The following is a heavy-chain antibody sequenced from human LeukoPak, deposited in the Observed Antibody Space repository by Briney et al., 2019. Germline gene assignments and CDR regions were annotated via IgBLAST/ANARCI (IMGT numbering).Heavy chain of an antibody. J-gene: IGHJ4*02. CDR3: AKHDRRWYLHY. Sequence: SETLSLTCTVSGGSISNYYGSWIRRPPGKGRVCIGYIYYRGSTNYNPPLKSRVTISENTSKNHSSLKLNSVTAPDPAVYYCAKHDRRWYLHYWRQGPLVTVSS. V-gene: IGHV4-59*08. D-gene: IGHD6-13*01. CDR1: GGSISNYY. CDR2: IYYRGST.